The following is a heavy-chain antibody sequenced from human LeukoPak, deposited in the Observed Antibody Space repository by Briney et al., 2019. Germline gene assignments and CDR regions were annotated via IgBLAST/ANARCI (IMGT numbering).Heavy chain of an antibody. Sequence: GGSLRLSCAAFGFTFSSYAMSWVRQAPGKGLEWVSAISGSGGSTYYADSVKGRFTISRDNSKNTLYLQMNSLRAEDTAVYYCAKVPRWELLTYFDYWGQGTLVTVSS. CDR2: ISGSGGST. J-gene: IGHJ4*02. D-gene: IGHD1-26*01. CDR3: AKVPRWELLTYFDY. CDR1: GFTFSSYA. V-gene: IGHV3-23*01.